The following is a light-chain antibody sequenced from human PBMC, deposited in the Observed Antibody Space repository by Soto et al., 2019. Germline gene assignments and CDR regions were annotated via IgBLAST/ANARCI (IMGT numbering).Light chain of an antibody. CDR1: QSVSSN. J-gene: IGKJ2*01. Sequence: EIVMTQSPATLSVSPGERAALSCRASQSVSSNFAWYQQKPGQAPRLLIYGASTRATGIPARFSGSGSGTEVTLTISSLQSEEFAVYYCQQYNNWPYTFGQGTKLEIK. CDR2: GAS. CDR3: QQYNNWPYT. V-gene: IGKV3-15*01.